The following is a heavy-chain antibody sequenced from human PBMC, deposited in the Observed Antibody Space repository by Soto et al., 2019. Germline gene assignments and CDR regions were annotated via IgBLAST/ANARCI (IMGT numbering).Heavy chain of an antibody. J-gene: IGHJ4*02. V-gene: IGHV3-30*18. CDR2: ISYDGSNK. Sequence: GGSLRLSCAASGFTFSSYGMHWVRQAPGKGLEWVAVISYDGSNKYYADSVKGRFTISRDNSKNTLYLQMNSLRAEDTAVYYCAKPRVIAVAGTGFDYWGQGTLVTVPS. CDR1: GFTFSSYG. D-gene: IGHD6-19*01. CDR3: AKPRVIAVAGTGFDY.